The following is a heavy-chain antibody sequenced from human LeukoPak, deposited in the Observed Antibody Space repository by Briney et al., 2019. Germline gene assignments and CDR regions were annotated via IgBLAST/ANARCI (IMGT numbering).Heavy chain of an antibody. V-gene: IGHV3-30*18. CDR3: AKDRYYYASGSYSPFDH. J-gene: IGHJ4*02. Sequence: GGSLRLSCAASGFTFSSYGMHWVRQAPGKGLEWVAVISYDGSNKYYADSVKGRFTISRDNSKNTLYLQMNSLRAEDTAVYYCAKDRYYYASGSYSPFDHWGQGTLVTVSS. D-gene: IGHD3-10*01. CDR1: GFTFSSYG. CDR2: ISYDGSNK.